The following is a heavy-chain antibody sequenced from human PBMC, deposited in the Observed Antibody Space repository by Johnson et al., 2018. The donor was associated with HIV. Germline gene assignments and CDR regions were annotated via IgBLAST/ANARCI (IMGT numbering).Heavy chain of an antibody. D-gene: IGHD6-6*01. Sequence: VQLVESGGGVVQPGRSLRLSCAASGFTFSSYGMHWVRQAPGKGLEWVANIKQDGSEKYYVDSVKGRFTISRDNAKNSLYLQMNSLRAEDTAVYYCARALLIAARPVGAFDIWGQGTMVTVSS. V-gene: IGHV3-7*01. CDR1: GFTFSSYG. CDR3: ARALLIAARPVGAFDI. J-gene: IGHJ3*02. CDR2: IKQDGSEK.